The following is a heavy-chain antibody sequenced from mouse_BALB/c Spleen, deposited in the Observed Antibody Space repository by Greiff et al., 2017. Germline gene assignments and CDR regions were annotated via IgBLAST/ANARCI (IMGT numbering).Heavy chain of an antibody. CDR1: GYSITSGYY. J-gene: IGHJ3*01. Sequence: EVQLQQSGPGLVKPSQSLSLTCSVTGYSITSGYYWNWIRQFPGNKLEWMGYISYDGSNNYNPSLKNRISITRDTSKNQFFLKLNSVTTEDTATYYCARGDYDLYWGQGTLVTVSA. CDR2: ISYDGSN. CDR3: ARGDYDLY. D-gene: IGHD2-4*01. V-gene: IGHV3-6*02.